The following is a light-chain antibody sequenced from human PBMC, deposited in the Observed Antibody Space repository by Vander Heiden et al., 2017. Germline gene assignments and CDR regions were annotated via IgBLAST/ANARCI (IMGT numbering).Light chain of an antibody. CDR3: QTWGTGIRV. Sequence: QPVLTQSPSASASLGASVKLTCTLSSGHSTYDITWHQQQPEKGPRFLMKVKSNGSHNKGDGIPDRFSGSSSGAERYLIISSLQSEDEADYYCQTWGTGIRVFGGGTKLTVL. V-gene: IGLV4-69*01. CDR2: VKSNGSH. CDR1: SGHSTYD. J-gene: IGLJ3*02.